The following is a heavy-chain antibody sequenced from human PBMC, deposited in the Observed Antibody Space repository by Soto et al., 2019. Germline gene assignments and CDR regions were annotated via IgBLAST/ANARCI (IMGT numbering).Heavy chain of an antibody. Sequence: QVQLVQSGAELKKPGSSVKVSCKASGGTFSSYAISWVRQAPGQGLEWMGGIIPIFGTANYAQKFQGRVTITAEESTSTAYMELSSLRSEATAVYYCAGGESGVIVAYGMDVWGQGTTVTVSS. CDR1: GGTFSSYA. V-gene: IGHV1-69*12. J-gene: IGHJ6*02. CDR2: IIPIFGTA. CDR3: AGGESGVIVAYGMDV. D-gene: IGHD3-16*02.